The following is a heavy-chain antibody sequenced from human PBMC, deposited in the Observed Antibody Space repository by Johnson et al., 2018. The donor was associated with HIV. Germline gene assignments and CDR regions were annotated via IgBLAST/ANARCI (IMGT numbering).Heavy chain of an antibody. J-gene: IGHJ3*02. D-gene: IGHD3-22*01. CDR1: GFTFDDND. Sequence: VQLVESGGGVVGPGGSLRLSSTVPGFTFDDNDMSRVRQAPGKGLECVSGFNWNGGSTGYADSVKGRFTISRDNAKNSLYLKMNSLRAEDTALYYCARGSRYTYDNDDAYLLHAFDIWGQGTTVTVSS. CDR3: ARGSRYTYDNDDAYLLHAFDI. V-gene: IGHV3-20*03. CDR2: FNWNGGST.